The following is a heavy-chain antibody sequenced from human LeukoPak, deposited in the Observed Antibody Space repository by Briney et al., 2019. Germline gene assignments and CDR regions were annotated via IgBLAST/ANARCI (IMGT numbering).Heavy chain of an antibody. V-gene: IGHV4-39*07. J-gene: IGHJ6*03. CDR1: GGSISSTTYY. CDR2: INHSGST. CDR3: ARAEYYYYYYMDV. Sequence: SDTLSLTCIISGGSISSTTYYWGWIRQPPGKGLEWIGEINHSGSTNYNPSLKSRVTISVDTSKNQFSLKLSSVTAADTAVYYCARAEYYYYYYMDVWGKGTTVTVSS.